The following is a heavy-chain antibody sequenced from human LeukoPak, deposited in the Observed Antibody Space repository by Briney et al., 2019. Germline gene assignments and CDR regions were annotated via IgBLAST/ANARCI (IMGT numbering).Heavy chain of an antibody. Sequence: GASVKVSCKASGYTFTSYDINWVRQATGQGLEWMGWMNPNSGNTGYAQKFQGRVTITRNTSISTAYMELSSLRSEDTAVYYCARDKAARLKGRSGNWFDPWGQGTLVTVSS. J-gene: IGHJ5*02. D-gene: IGHD6-6*01. CDR3: ARDKAARLKGRSGNWFDP. CDR2: MNPNSGNT. V-gene: IGHV1-8*03. CDR1: GYTFTSYD.